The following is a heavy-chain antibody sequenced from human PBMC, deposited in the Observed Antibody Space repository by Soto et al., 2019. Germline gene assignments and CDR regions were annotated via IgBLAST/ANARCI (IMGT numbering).Heavy chain of an antibody. CDR3: ARGQAGVFWSGRNDYWFDP. D-gene: IGHD3-3*01. J-gene: IGHJ5*02. CDR1: GGSISSGGYY. V-gene: IGHV4-31*03. CDR2: IYYSGST. Sequence: SETLSLTCTVSGGSISSGGYYWSWIRQHPGKGLEWIAYIYYSGSTYYNPSLRSRVTISLDTSKNQFSMMLSSVTAADTNVYYCARGQAGVFWSGRNDYWFDPWGQGTLVTVSS.